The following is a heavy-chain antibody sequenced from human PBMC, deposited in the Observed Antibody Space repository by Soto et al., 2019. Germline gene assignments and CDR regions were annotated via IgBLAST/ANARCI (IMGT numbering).Heavy chain of an antibody. J-gene: IGHJ4*02. Sequence: PGGSLRLSCAASGFTFSSYAMTWVRQAPGKGLEWVSTISGNGGTTYYADSVKGRFTISRDNTKNTLYLQMNSLRAEDTAIFYCGRVGIAKAGSPLGFDDWGQGTMVTVSS. CDR1: GFTFSSYA. CDR3: GRVGIAKAGSPLGFDD. V-gene: IGHV3-23*01. CDR2: ISGNGGTT. D-gene: IGHD2-21*01.